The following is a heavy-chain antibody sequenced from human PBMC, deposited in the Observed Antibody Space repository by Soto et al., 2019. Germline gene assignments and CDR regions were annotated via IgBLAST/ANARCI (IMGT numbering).Heavy chain of an antibody. CDR2: IYPSGEI. Sequence: QVQLQESGPGLLKPSETLTLTCTVSGDSVTTSYWSWVRQAAGQGLQWLGRIYPSGEINYNPSLRSRLTISTDTYMNQCSLTLTSVTAADKARYYCARGQQPMGLDKWGLGILVTVSS. CDR1: GDSVTTSY. J-gene: IGHJ4*02. CDR3: ARGQQPMGLDK. V-gene: IGHV4-4*07. D-gene: IGHD2-2*01.